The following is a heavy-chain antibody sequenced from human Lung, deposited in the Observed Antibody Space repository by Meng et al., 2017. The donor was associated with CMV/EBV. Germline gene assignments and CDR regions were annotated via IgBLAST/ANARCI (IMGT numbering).Heavy chain of an antibody. J-gene: IGHJ4*02. Sequence: ISSSNWWSWVRQPPGKGLEWIGEIYHSGSTNYNPSLKSRVAISVDKSKNQFSLKLSSVTAADTAVYYCASEGGYYYDSSGYYGYFDYWGQGTLVTVSS. D-gene: IGHD3-22*01. CDR3: ASEGGYYYDSSGYYGYFDY. V-gene: IGHV4-4*02. CDR2: IYHSGST. CDR1: ISSSNW.